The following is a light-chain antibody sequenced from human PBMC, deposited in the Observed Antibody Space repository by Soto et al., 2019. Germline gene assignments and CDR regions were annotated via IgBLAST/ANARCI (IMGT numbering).Light chain of an antibody. CDR1: QSIGRW. V-gene: IGKV1-5*03. J-gene: IGKJ1*01. Sequence: DIQMTQSPSTLSASIGDRVTITCRASQSIGRWLAWYQQKPGRAPKLLIHKASNLETGVPSRFSGSGSGTEFTLTVSSLQPDDFAIYYCQHYETYPWTFGQGTKVENK. CDR2: KAS. CDR3: QHYETYPWT.